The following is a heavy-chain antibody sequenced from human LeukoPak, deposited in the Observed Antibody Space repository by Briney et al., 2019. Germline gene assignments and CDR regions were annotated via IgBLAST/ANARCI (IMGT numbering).Heavy chain of an antibody. D-gene: IGHD3-10*01. V-gene: IGHV4-59*01. Sequence: SETLSLTCSFSIVSIKNYYWNWIRQSPGKGLQWIGYIYYTGSTDYNFSLKSRVTISLDTSENQFSLRLNSMTAADSAVYYCARVVEYLYYFDYWGQGILVTVSS. CDR3: ARVVEYLYYFDY. CDR2: IYYTGST. J-gene: IGHJ4*02. CDR1: IVSIKNYY.